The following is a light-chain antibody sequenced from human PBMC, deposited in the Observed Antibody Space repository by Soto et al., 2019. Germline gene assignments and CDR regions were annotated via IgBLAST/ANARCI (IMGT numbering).Light chain of an antibody. Sequence: SYELTQPPSVSVSPGQTASITCSGDKLGDKYVCWYQQKPGQSPVLVIYQDTKRPSGIPERFSGSNSGNTATLTVSGTQAMDAADYYCQAWDSSTVVFGGGTKVTVL. J-gene: IGLJ2*01. CDR2: QDT. CDR3: QAWDSSTVV. V-gene: IGLV3-1*01. CDR1: KLGDKY.